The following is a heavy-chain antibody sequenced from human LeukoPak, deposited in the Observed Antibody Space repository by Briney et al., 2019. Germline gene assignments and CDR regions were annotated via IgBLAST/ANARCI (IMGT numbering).Heavy chain of an antibody. Sequence: SETLSLTCTVSGGSISSGGYYWTWIRQHPGKGLEWIGYIFYSGTTYYNPSLKSRVTISVDRSKNQFSLKLSSVTAADTAVYYCARVAGYGGSWYFDLWGRGTLVTVSS. CDR2: IFYSGTT. CDR3: ARVAGYGGSWYFDL. V-gene: IGHV4-31*03. J-gene: IGHJ2*01. D-gene: IGHD5-12*01. CDR1: GGSISSGGYY.